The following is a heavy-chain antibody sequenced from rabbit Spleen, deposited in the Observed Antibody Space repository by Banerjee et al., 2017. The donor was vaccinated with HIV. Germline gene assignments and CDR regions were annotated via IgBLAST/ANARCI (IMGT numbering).Heavy chain of an antibody. V-gene: IGHV1S40*01. J-gene: IGHJ4*01. CDR3: ARGSTTMTMVITGYYLSL. D-gene: IGHD2-1*01. Sequence: QSLEESGGGLVQPEGSLTLTCTASGFSFSSSYYMCWVRQAPGKGLEWIACIYTGGSGSTASASWAKGRFTVSKASSTTVTLQLNSLTAADTATYFCARGSTTMTMVITGYYLSLWGPGTLVTVS. CDR2: IYTGGSGST. CDR1: GFSFSSSYY.